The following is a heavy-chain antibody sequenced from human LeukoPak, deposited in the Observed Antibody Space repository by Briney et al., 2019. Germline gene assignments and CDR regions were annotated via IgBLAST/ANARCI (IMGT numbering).Heavy chain of an antibody. CDR2: IYPGDSDT. V-gene: IGHV5-51*01. D-gene: IGHD3-3*01. CDR1: GYSFTSYW. Sequence: GESLKISCKGSGYSFTSYWIGWVRQMPGKGLEWMGIIYPGDSDTRYSPSFQGRVTISADKSISTAYLQWSSLKASDTAMYYCARHNRASYYDFWSGYYYYYYGMDVWGQGTTVTVSS. J-gene: IGHJ6*02. CDR3: ARHNRASYYDFWSGYYYYYYGMDV.